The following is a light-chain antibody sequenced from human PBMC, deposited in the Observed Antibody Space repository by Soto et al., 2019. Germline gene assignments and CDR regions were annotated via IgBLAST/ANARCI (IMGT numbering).Light chain of an antibody. Sequence: DIQLTQSPSFLSASVGDRVTITCRASQGISSYLAWYQQKPGKAPKLLIYAASTLQSGVPSRFSGSGSGTEFTLKISSLQPEDFAPYYSQQLNSYPLTFGGGTKVEIK. CDR2: AAS. CDR3: QQLNSYPLT. J-gene: IGKJ4*01. V-gene: IGKV1-9*01. CDR1: QGISSY.